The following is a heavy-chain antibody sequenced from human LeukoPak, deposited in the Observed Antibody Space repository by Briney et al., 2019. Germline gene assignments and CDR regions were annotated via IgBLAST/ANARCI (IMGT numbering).Heavy chain of an antibody. Sequence: GGSLRLSCAASGFTFSSYGMSWVRQAPGKGLEWVSAISGSGGSTYYADSVKGRFTISRDDAKNSLYLQMISLRAEDTAVYYCARLRGYGDAFDIWGQGTMVTVSS. CDR3: ARLRGYGDAFDI. CDR2: ISGSGGST. CDR1: GFTFSSYG. J-gene: IGHJ3*02. D-gene: IGHD6-25*01. V-gene: IGHV3-23*01.